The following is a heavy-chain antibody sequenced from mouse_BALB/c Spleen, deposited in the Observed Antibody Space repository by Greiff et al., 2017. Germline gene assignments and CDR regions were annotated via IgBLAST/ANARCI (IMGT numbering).Heavy chain of an antibody. V-gene: IGHV3-6*02. Sequence: VQLQESGPGLVKPSQSLSLTCSVTGYSITSGYYWKWIRQFPGNKLEWMGYISYDGSNNYNPSLKNRISITRDTSKNQFFLKLNSVTTEDTATYYCARRDYGSRDYFDYWGQGTTLTVSS. CDR3: ARRDYGSRDYFDY. D-gene: IGHD1-1*01. J-gene: IGHJ2*01. CDR1: GYSITSGYY. CDR2: ISYDGSN.